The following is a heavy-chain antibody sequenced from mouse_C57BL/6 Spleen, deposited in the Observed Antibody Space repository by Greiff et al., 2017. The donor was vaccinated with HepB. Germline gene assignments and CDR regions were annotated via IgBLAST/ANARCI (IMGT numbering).Heavy chain of an antibody. CDR2: ISYDGSN. CDR3: ARDLPTGAMDY. CDR1: GYSITSGYY. Sequence: EVKLMESGPGLVKPSQSLSLTCSVTGYSITSGYYWNWIRQFPGNKLEWMGYISYDGSNNYNPSLKNRISITRDTSKNQFFLKLNSVTTEDTATYYCARDLPTGAMDYWGQGTSVTVSS. J-gene: IGHJ4*01. V-gene: IGHV3-6*01.